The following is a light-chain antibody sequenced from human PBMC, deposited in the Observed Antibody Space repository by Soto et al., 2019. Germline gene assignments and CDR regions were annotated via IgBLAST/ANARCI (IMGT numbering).Light chain of an antibody. V-gene: IGLV2-8*01. CDR2: EVT. J-gene: IGLJ2*01. CDR3: SSFAGAPVI. CDR1: SSDVGGYNH. Sequence: QSALTQPPSASGSPGQSVTISCTGTSSDVGGYNHVSWYQQHPGKAPKVVIYEVTKRPSGVPDRFSGSKSGNTASLTVSGLQAEDEADYYCSSFAGAPVIFGGGTKVTVL.